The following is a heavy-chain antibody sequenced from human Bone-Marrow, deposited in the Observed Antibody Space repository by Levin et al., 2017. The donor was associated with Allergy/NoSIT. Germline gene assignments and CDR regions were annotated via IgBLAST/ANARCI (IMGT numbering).Heavy chain of an antibody. D-gene: IGHD3-10*01. V-gene: IGHV3-7*02. CDR2: IKEDGSQK. Sequence: PGGSLRLSCTASGFSISPHWMTWVRQAPGKGLEWVANIKEDGSQKYYVDSVEGRFTISRDNAKNSLFLQMDSLRAEDTAVYYCATWLGWTNEYWGQGTRVTVSS. CDR1: GFSISPHW. J-gene: IGHJ4*02. CDR3: ATWLGWTNEY.